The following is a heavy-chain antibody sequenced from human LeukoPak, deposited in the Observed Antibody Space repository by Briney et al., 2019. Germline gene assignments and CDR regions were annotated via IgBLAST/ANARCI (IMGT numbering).Heavy chain of an antibody. CDR3: ARASFNWNSYFDY. Sequence: SETLSLTCAVYGGSFSGYYWSWIRQPPGKGLEWIGEINHSGSTNYNPSLKSRVTISVDTSKNQFSLKLSSVTAADTAVYSCARASFNWNSYFDYWGQGTLVTVSS. V-gene: IGHV4-34*01. CDR1: GGSFSGYY. J-gene: IGHJ4*02. CDR2: INHSGST. D-gene: IGHD1-7*01.